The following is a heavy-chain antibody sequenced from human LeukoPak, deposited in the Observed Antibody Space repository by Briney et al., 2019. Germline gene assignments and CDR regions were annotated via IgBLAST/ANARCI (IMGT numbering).Heavy chain of an antibody. CDR1: GFTFSTYW. V-gene: IGHV3-7*01. Sequence: GGSLRLSCAASGFTFSTYWMSWVRQAPGKGLEWVANIKQDGGEEYYVDSVKGRFTISRDNAKNSLYLQMNSLRAEDTAVYYCSREWHATFDYWGQGSLVTVSS. CDR2: IKQDGGEE. J-gene: IGHJ4*02. D-gene: IGHD1-26*01. CDR3: SREWHATFDY.